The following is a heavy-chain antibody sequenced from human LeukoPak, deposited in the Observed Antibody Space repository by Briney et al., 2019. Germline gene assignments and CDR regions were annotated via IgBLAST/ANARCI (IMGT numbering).Heavy chain of an antibody. D-gene: IGHD2-2*01. CDR3: ARAPAGQPYYYMDV. CDR1: GGAITNYY. V-gene: IGHV4-59*08. CDR2: MCYSVST. J-gene: IGHJ6*03. Sequence: PSETPSLTCTVSGGAITNYYGSWIRQPPGHGLEWIGYMCYSVSTNYHPSLKSRVTVSVDTSTNQISLTMTSLAVSHPPVYYCARAPAGQPYYYMDVWGKGTTVTVSS.